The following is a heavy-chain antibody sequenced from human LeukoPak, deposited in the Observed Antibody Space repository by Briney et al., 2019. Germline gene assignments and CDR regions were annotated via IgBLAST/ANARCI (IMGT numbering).Heavy chain of an antibody. Sequence: GASVKVSCKASGYTFTGYYMLWVRQAPGQGLEWMGWISAYNGYTNYAQKLQGRVTITTDTSTSTAYMELRSLRSDDTAVYYCARAGWYELPRYAFDIWGQGTMVTVSS. D-gene: IGHD6-19*01. CDR1: GYTFTGYY. J-gene: IGHJ3*02. CDR2: ISAYNGYT. CDR3: ARAGWYELPRYAFDI. V-gene: IGHV1-18*04.